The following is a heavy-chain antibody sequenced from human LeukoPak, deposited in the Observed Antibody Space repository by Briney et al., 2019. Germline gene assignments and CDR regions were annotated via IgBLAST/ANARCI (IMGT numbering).Heavy chain of an antibody. CDR1: GFTFSKYS. CDR3: ARDLIGYCSSTSCSATAAGHDFDY. V-gene: IGHV3-48*04. D-gene: IGHD2-2*01. Sequence: GGSLRLSCAASGFTFSKYSMNWVRQAPGKGLEWVSYISSSGSTIYYADSVKGRFTISRDNAENSLYLQMNSLRAEDTAVYYCARDLIGYCSSTSCSATAAGHDFDYWGQGTLVTVSS. J-gene: IGHJ4*02. CDR2: ISSSGSTI.